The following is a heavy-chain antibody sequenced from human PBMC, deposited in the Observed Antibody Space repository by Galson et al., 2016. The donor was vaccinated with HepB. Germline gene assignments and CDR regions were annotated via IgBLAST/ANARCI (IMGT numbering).Heavy chain of an antibody. Sequence: SLRLSCAASGFTFSGYALSWVRQAPGKGLEWVSSINGRGDTTYYADSVAGRFTISRDYSKNSVYLQMNSLRAADTAVYYCARGYLGSGRTDYWGQGTLVTVSS. J-gene: IGHJ4*02. CDR1: GFTFSGYA. CDR3: ARGYLGSGRTDY. CDR2: INGRGDTT. D-gene: IGHD3-10*01. V-gene: IGHV3-23*01.